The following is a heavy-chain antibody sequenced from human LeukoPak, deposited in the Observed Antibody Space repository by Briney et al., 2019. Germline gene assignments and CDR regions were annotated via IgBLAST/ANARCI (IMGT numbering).Heavy chain of an antibody. CDR2: INHSGST. CDR3: AREGGAVAGTGY. Sequence: SETLSLTCAVYGGSFSGYYWSWIRQPPGKGLEWIGEINHSGSTNYNPSLKSRVTISVDTSKNQFSLKLSSVTAGDTAVYYCAREGGAVAGTGYWGQGTLVTVSS. D-gene: IGHD6-19*01. J-gene: IGHJ4*02. CDR1: GGSFSGYY. V-gene: IGHV4-34*01.